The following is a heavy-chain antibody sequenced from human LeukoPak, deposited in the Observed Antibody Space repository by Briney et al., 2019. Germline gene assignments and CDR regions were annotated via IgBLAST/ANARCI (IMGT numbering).Heavy chain of an antibody. CDR3: ARGNLAAEFDY. CDR2: IYHTGGT. D-gene: IGHD6-13*01. V-gene: IGHV4-59*08. J-gene: IGHJ4*02. Sequence: SETLSLTCTVSGVSISSYYWSWVRQSPENGLEWIGYIYHTGGTSYNPSLKSRVSISVDTSKNQFSLKLTSVTAADTAVYYCARGNLAAEFDYWGQGTLVTVSS. CDR1: GVSISSYY.